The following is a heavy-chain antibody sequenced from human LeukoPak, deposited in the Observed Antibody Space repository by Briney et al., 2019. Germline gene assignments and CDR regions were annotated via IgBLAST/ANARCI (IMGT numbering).Heavy chain of an antibody. J-gene: IGHJ3*02. CDR1: GFTVSSNY. CDR2: IYSGGNT. CDR3: ARGGRAGWSGSYEDSFDI. D-gene: IGHD1-26*01. V-gene: IGHV3-53*01. Sequence: GGSLRLSCAASGFTVSSNYMSWVRQAPGKGLEWVSVIYSGGNTYYAESVKGRFTISRDNSKNTLFLQMDSLRADDTAVYYCARGGRAGWSGSYEDSFDIWGQGTMVTVSS.